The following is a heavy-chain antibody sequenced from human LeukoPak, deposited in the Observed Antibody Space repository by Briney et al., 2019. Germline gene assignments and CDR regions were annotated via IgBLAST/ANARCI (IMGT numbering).Heavy chain of an antibody. J-gene: IGHJ4*02. CDR1: GGSISSNNYY. V-gene: IGHV4-39*01. CDR3: ARLSPKRYYDSSGFLDY. Sequence: SETLSLTCSVSGGSISSNNYYWGWIRQPPGKGLEWIGSIYYSGSTYYNPSLKSRVTIFVDTSKSQFSLKLSPVTAADTAVYYCARLSPKRYYDSSGFLDYWGQGTLVAVSA. D-gene: IGHD3-22*01. CDR2: IYYSGST.